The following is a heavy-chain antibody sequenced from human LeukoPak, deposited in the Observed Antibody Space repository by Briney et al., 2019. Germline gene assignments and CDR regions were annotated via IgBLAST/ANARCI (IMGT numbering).Heavy chain of an antibody. J-gene: IGHJ6*03. CDR3: ATSAGDYRAGHYYYMGV. CDR1: GYTFTGYY. D-gene: IGHD4-11*01. CDR2: INPNTAGT. V-gene: IGHV1-2*02. Sequence: ASVKVSCTASGYTFTGYYFHWVRQAPGQGLEWMGWINPNTAGTNYAQKFLGGVTLTWDTSISTAYMELNRLTSDDTAVYYCATSAGDYRAGHYYYMGVWGKGTSVTVSS.